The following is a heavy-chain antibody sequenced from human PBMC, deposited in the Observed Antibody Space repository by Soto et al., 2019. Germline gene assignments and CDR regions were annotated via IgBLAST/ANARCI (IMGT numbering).Heavy chain of an antibody. D-gene: IGHD6-19*01. CDR2: INPSGGST. V-gene: IGHV1-46*01. CDR1: GYTFTSYY. CDR3: ARDGRSSYSRGWCYFDY. J-gene: IGHJ4*02. Sequence: QVQLVQSGAEVKKPGASVKVSCKASGYTFTSYYMHWVRQAPGQGLEWMGIINPSGGSTSYAQKCQCRGTMTRDTSTRTVYMALRSLRSVYMAVYYCARDGRSSYSRGWCYFDYWGQGTLVTVSS.